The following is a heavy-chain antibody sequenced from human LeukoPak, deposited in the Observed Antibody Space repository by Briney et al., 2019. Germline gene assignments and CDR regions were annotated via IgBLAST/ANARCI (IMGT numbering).Heavy chain of an antibody. CDR2: IRYDGSNK. J-gene: IGHJ4*02. CDR1: GFTFSSYG. D-gene: IGHD3-22*01. CDR3: AIVRIPEYYYDSSGYYSY. V-gene: IGHV3-30*02. Sequence: GGSLRLSCAASGFTFSSYGMHRVRQAPGKGLEWVAFIRYDGSNKYYADSVKGRFTISRDNSKNTLYLQMNSLRAEDTAVYYCAIVRIPEYYYDSSGYYSYWGQGTLVTVSS.